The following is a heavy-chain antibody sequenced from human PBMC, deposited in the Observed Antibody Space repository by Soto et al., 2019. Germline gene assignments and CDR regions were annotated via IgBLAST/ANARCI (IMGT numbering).Heavy chain of an antibody. CDR3: ARVGRTYFDWPVLNLGLGRKKNNYGMDV. V-gene: IGHV4-34*01. D-gene: IGHD3-9*01. J-gene: IGHJ6*02. CDR1: GGSFSGYY. Sequence: SETLSLTCAVYGGSFSGYYWSWIRQPPGKGLEWIGEINHSGSTNYNPSLKSRVTISVDTSKNQFSLKLSSVTAADTAVYYCARVGRTYFDWPVLNLGLGRKKNNYGMDVWRQRTTVTVSS. CDR2: INHSGST.